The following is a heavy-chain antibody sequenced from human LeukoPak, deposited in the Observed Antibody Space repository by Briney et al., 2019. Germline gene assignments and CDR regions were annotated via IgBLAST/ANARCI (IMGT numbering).Heavy chain of an antibody. J-gene: IGHJ4*02. V-gene: IGHV4-31*03. CDR3: ARTTVVAKCVYY. D-gene: IGHD4-23*01. CDR1: GGSISSGGYY. CDR2: IYYSGTT. Sequence: PSETLSLTCTVSGGSISSGGYYWSWIRQHPGKGLEWIEYIYYSGTTYYNPSLKSRLTISVDTSKTQFSLKLSSVTAADTAVYYCARTTVVAKCVYYWGQGAPVTVSS.